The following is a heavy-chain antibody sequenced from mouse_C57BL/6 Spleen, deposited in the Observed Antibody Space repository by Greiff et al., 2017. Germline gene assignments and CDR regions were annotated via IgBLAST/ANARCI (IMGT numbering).Heavy chain of an antibody. V-gene: IGHV5-6*01. CDR3: ARHYSNPLGAMDY. CDR1: GFTFSSYG. J-gene: IGHJ4*01. Sequence: EVKLVESGGDLVKPGGSLKLSCAASGFTFSSYGMSWVRQTPDKRLEWVATISSGGSYTYYPDSVKGRFTISRANAKNTLYLQMSSLKSEDTAMYYCARHYSNPLGAMDYWGQGTSVTVSS. D-gene: IGHD2-5*01. CDR2: ISSGGSYT.